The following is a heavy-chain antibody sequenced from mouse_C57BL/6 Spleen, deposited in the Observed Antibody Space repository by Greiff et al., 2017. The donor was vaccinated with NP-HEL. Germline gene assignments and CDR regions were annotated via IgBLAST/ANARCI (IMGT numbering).Heavy chain of an antibody. CDR2: ISYDGSN. CDR1: GYSITSGYY. J-gene: IGHJ4*01. D-gene: IGHD1-1*01. V-gene: IGHV3-6*01. Sequence: EVQLVESGPGLVKPSQSLSLTCSVTGYSITSGYYWNWIRQFPGNKLEWMGYISYDGSNNYNPSLKNRISITRDTSKNQFFLKLNSVTTEDTATYYCARPGYYGSSYDYAMDYWGQGTSVTVSS. CDR3: ARPGYYGSSYDYAMDY.